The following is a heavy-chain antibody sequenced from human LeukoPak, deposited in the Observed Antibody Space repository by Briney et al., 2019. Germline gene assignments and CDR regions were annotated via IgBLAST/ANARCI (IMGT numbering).Heavy chain of an antibody. V-gene: IGHV3-43*02. Sequence: GGSLRLSCTASGFTFDDYAMHWVRQAPAKGLEWVSLISGDGGTTDYADSVKGRFTISRDNRRNSLYLHMGGLRTEDTALYFCAKVYVGSWYAYDHWGQGTLVTVSS. CDR1: GFTFDDYA. D-gene: IGHD6-13*01. CDR2: ISGDGGTT. CDR3: AKVYVGSWYAYDH. J-gene: IGHJ4*02.